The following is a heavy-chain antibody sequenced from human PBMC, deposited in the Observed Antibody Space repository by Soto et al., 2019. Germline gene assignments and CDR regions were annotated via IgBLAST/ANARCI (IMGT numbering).Heavy chain of an antibody. CDR2: IYWDDDK. CDR1: GFSLSTSGVG. D-gene: IGHD4-17*01. V-gene: IGHV2-5*02. Sequence: SGPTLVNPTQTLTLTCTFSGFSLSTSGVGVGWIRQPPGKALEWLALIYWDDDKRYSPSLKSRLTITKDTSKNQVVLTMTNMDPVDTATYYCAHRRKVLNGDYSYWYLDLWGRGTLVTVSS. J-gene: IGHJ2*01. CDR3: AHRRKVLNGDYSYWYLDL.